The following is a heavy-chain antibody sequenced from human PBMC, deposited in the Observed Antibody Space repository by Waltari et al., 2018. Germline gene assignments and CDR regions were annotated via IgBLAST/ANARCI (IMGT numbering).Heavy chain of an antibody. CDR2: ISNDGNNK. J-gene: IGHJ4*02. CDR1: GFIFSNCN. V-gene: IGHV3-30*18. CDR3: VKYSGFDYFFDY. D-gene: IGHD5-12*01. Sequence: QMQLVESGGGVVQPWRSLSPSCAASGFIFSNCNMHWVRQAPGQGLEWVAGISNDGNNKDYADSVKTRFTVSRENSKNTLYLQINSLRDDDTAVYYCVKYSGFDYFFDYWGQGTLVTVSS.